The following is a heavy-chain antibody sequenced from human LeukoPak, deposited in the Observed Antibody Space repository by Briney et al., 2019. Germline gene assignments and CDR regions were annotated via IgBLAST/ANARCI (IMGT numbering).Heavy chain of an antibody. CDR2: IYYSGST. D-gene: IGHD1-26*01. CDR1: GVSISSSSYY. Sequence: PSASLSLTCTVSGVSISSSSYYWGWIRQPPGKGLEWIGSIYYSGSTYYNPSLKSRVTISADTSKNQFSLKLSSVTAADTAVYYCARAVPGSYYAYYFDYWGQGTLVTVSS. J-gene: IGHJ4*02. V-gene: IGHV4-39*01. CDR3: ARAVPGSYYAYYFDY.